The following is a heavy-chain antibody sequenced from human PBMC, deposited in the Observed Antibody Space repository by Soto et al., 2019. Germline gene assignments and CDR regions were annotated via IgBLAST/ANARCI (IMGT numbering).Heavy chain of an antibody. Sequence: GSLRLSCATPGFSFSSYWMHLVRQVPGKGLVWVARMNEDGGNTDYADSVKGRFTISRDNAKNTLYLQMNSLRVEDTAVYYCASDLSGRADVWGQGTTVTVSS. D-gene: IGHD3-10*01. CDR3: ASDLSGRADV. CDR1: GFSFSSYW. CDR2: MNEDGGNT. J-gene: IGHJ6*02. V-gene: IGHV3-74*01.